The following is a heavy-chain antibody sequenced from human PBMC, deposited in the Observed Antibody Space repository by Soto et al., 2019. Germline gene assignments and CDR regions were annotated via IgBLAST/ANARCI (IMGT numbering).Heavy chain of an antibody. J-gene: IGHJ6*02. V-gene: IGHV1-46*01. Sequence: ASVKVSSKASGYTLTHLYMHWVRQAPGQGLEWMGILNPSGGFTSKAQKFQGRVIMTRDTSTNTVYMELSSLRYEDTAVYYCAVPNLVGDYLSLDVWGQGTTVTVSS. CDR1: GYTLTHLY. D-gene: IGHD3-9*01. CDR3: AVPNLVGDYLSLDV. CDR2: LNPSGGFT.